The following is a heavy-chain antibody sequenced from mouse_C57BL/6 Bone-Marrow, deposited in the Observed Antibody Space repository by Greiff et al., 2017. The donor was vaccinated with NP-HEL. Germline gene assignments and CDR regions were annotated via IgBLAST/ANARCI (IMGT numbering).Heavy chain of an antibody. CDR2: IDPSDSYT. D-gene: IGHD1-1*01. J-gene: IGHJ2*01. CDR1: GYTFTSYW. Sequence: QVQLQQPGAELVMPGASVKLSCKASGYTFTSYWMHWVKQRPGQGLEWIGEIDPSDSYTNYNQKFKGKSTLTVDKSSSTAYMQLSSLTSEDSAVYYCARDYGSSHSFDYWGQGTTLTVSS. V-gene: IGHV1-69*01. CDR3: ARDYGSSHSFDY.